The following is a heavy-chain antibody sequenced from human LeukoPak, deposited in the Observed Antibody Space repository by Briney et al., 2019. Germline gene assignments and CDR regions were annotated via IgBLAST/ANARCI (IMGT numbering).Heavy chain of an antibody. CDR2: ISGSGGST. D-gene: IGHD4-17*01. CDR3: AKAKDYGDYAYYYYGMDV. V-gene: IGHV3-23*01. Sequence: GGSLRLSCAASGFTFSSYAMSWVRQAPGKGLEWVSAISGSGGSTYCTDSVKGRFTISRDNSKNTLYLQMNSLRAEDTAVYYCAKAKDYGDYAYYYYGMDVWGQGTTVTVSS. CDR1: GFTFSSYA. J-gene: IGHJ6*02.